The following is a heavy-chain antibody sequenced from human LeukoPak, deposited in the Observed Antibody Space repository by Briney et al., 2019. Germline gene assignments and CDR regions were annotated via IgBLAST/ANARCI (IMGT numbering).Heavy chain of an antibody. CDR2: IYYSGSA. Sequence: SQTLSLTCTVSGGSISSGDYYWSWIRQPPWKGLEWIAYIYYSGSAYYNPSLKSRVTISVDTSKNQYSLKLSSVTAADPAVYYCARDHIAAAGISDAFDIWGQGTMVTVSS. CDR1: GGSISSGDYY. J-gene: IGHJ3*02. V-gene: IGHV4-30-4*08. D-gene: IGHD6-13*01. CDR3: ARDHIAAAGISDAFDI.